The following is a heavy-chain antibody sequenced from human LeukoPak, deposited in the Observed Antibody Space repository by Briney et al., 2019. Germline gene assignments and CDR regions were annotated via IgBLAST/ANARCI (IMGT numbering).Heavy chain of an antibody. CDR2: ISDSGGST. D-gene: IGHD2-21*02. CDR3: AKFGRSLVTASIKRRGHYWYFDL. J-gene: IGHJ2*01. Sequence: PGGSLRLSCAASGFTFSSYAMHWVRQAPGKGLEWVSAISDSGGSTYYADSVKGRFTISRDNSKHTLFLQMNSLRAEDTAVYYCAKFGRSLVTASIKRRGHYWYFDLWGRGTLVTVSS. CDR1: GFTFSSYA. V-gene: IGHV3-23*01.